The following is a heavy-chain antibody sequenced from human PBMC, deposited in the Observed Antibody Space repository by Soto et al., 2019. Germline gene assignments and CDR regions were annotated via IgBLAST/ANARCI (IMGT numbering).Heavy chain of an antibody. CDR1: GFTFSTYG. CDR3: ARDDHSGSYSGMVV. CDR2: IWYDGSNK. D-gene: IGHD1-26*01. V-gene: IGHV3-33*01. J-gene: IGHJ6*02. Sequence: QVQLVESGGGVVQPGRSLRLSCAASGFTFSTYGMHWVRQAPGKGLERVAVIWYDGSNKYYADSVKGRFTISRDNSKTTLYLQMKSLRAEDTVVYYCARDDHSGSYSGMVVWVQGTTVTVSS.